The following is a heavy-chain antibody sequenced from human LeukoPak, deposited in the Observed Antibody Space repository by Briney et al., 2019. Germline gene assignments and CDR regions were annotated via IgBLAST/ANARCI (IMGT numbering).Heavy chain of an antibody. J-gene: IGHJ6*03. V-gene: IGHV4-34*01. CDR3: ARAGGAAAGRFYYYYYYMDV. CDR2: INHRGST. D-gene: IGHD6-13*01. Sequence: PSETLSLTCAVYGGSFSGYYWSWLRQPPGKGLEWIGEINHRGSTNYNPSLKRRVTISVDTSKNQFSLKLSSVTAADTAVYYCARAGGAAAGRFYYYYYYMDVWGKGTTVTVSS. CDR1: GGSFSGYY.